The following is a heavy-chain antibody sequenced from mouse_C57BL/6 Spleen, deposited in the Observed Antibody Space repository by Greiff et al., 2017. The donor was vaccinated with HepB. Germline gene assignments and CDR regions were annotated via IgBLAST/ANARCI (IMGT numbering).Heavy chain of an antibody. CDR3: ARHDDKGIITTVLVDY. CDR2: FYPGSGSI. CDR1: GYTFTEYT. V-gene: IGHV1-62-2*01. D-gene: IGHD1-1*01. Sequence: VQLQQSGAELVKPGASVKLSCKASGYTFTEYTIHWVKQRSGQGLEWIGWFYPGSGSIKYNEKFKDKATLTADKSSSTVYMELSRLTSEDSGVYFCARHDDKGIITTVLVDYWGQGTTLTVSS. J-gene: IGHJ2*01.